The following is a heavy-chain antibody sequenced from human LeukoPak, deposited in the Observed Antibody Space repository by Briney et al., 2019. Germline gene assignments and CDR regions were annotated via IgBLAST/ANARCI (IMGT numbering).Heavy chain of an antibody. CDR3: ARDPEESSSSGGY. J-gene: IGHJ4*02. Sequence: GASVKVSCKASGGTFISYAISWVRQAPGQGLEWMGGIIPIFGTANYAQKFQGRVTITADKSTSTAYMELSSLRSEDTAVYYCARDPEESSSSGGYWGQGTLVTVSS. CDR2: IIPIFGTA. V-gene: IGHV1-69*06. CDR1: GGTFISYA. D-gene: IGHD6-13*01.